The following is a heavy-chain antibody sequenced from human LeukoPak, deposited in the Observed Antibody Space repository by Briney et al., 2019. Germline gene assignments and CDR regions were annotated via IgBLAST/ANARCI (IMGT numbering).Heavy chain of an antibody. CDR3: ARDRNYFEALHRSY. CDR2: VTGNGDNT. CDR1: GFTFSSYA. Sequence: GGSLRLSCAASGFTFSSYAVSWVRQAPGKGLEWVSSVTGNGDNTLHADSVKGRFTISRDNSKNMLYLQINSLRAEDTAVYYCARDRNYFEALHRSYWGQGTLVTVSS. D-gene: IGHD3-10*01. J-gene: IGHJ4*02. V-gene: IGHV3-23*01.